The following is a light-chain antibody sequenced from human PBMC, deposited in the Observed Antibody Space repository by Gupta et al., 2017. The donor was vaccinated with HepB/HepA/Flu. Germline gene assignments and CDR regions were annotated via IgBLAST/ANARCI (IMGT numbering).Light chain of an antibody. CDR3: TTWDDSLIGWV. J-gene: IGLJ3*02. Sequence: QSVLTQPPSASGIPGQRVTISCSGSSSNIGINAVNWYRQLPGTAPKLLIYGNDQRPSGVPDRFSGSKSVTSASLAISGLQSDDEADYYCTTWDDSLIGWVFGGGTKLTVL. V-gene: IGLV1-44*01. CDR2: GND. CDR1: SSNIGINA.